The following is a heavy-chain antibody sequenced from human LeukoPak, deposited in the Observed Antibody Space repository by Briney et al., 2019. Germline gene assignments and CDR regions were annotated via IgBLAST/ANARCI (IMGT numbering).Heavy chain of an antibody. D-gene: IGHD1-26*01. J-gene: IGHJ3*02. CDR3: ARPSSGSYSSDAFDI. CDR1: VYTLPDYF. CDR2: INPNSGGT. V-gene: IGHV1-2*02. Sequence: GASVTVSCKACVYTLPDYFMHWLRQAPGQGLEWMGWINPNSGGTNYAQKFQGRVTMTRDTSISTAYMELSRLRSDDTAVYYCARPSSGSYSSDAFDIWGQGTMVTVSS.